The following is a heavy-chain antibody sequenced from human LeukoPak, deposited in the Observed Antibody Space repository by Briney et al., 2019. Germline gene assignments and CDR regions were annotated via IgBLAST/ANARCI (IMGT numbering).Heavy chain of an antibody. CDR3: AKEQFNRYYYGSGSYPNFDY. Sequence: GRSLRLSCAASGFTFSSYGMHWVRQAPGKGLEWVAVIWYDGSNKYYADSVKGRFTISRGNSKNTLYLQMNSLRAEDTAVYYCAKEQFNRYYYGSGSYPNFDYWGQGTLVTVSS. D-gene: IGHD3-10*01. CDR2: IWYDGSNK. J-gene: IGHJ4*02. V-gene: IGHV3-33*06. CDR1: GFTFSSYG.